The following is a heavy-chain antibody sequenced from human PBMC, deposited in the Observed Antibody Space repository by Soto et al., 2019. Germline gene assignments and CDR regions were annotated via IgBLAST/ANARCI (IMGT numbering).Heavy chain of an antibody. CDR1: GGSISSYY. CDR2: IYYSGST. D-gene: IGHD3-16*01. Sequence: SETLSLTCTVSGGSISSYYWSWIRQPPGKGLEWIGYIYYSGSTNYNPSLKSRVTISVDTSKNQFSLKLNSMTAADTDVYYCARHNYGGGSTYFDYGGQETWVTVSP. V-gene: IGHV4-59*08. CDR3: ARHNYGGGSTYFDY. J-gene: IGHJ4*02.